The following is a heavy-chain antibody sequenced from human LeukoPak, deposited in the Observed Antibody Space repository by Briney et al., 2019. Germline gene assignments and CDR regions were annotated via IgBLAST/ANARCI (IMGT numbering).Heavy chain of an antibody. Sequence: SETLSLTCTVSGDSISSYYWSWIRQPPGQGLEWIGYIYYSGSTNYNPSLTSRVTISLDTSKNQFSLKLSSVTAADTAVYYCARGRYYFDYWGQGTLVTVSS. CDR3: ARGRYYFDY. J-gene: IGHJ4*02. CDR2: IYYSGST. V-gene: IGHV4-59*01. CDR1: GDSISSYY.